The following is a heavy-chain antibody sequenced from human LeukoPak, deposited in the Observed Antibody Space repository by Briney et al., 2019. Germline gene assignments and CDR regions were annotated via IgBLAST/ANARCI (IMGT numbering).Heavy chain of an antibody. Sequence: GGSLRLSCAASGFTFSSYSMNWVRQAPGKGLEWVSSISSSSSYIYYADSVKGRFTISRVNAKNSLYLQMNSLRAEDTAVYYCARGRRGYSYDYWGQGTLVTVSS. CDR3: ARGRRGYSYDY. D-gene: IGHD5-18*01. CDR2: ISSSSSYI. J-gene: IGHJ4*02. V-gene: IGHV3-21*01. CDR1: GFTFSSYS.